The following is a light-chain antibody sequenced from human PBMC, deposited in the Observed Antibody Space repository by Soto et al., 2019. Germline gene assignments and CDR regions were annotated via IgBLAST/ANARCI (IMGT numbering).Light chain of an antibody. CDR3: SSSTTTNTLA. Sequence: QSALTQPASVSGSPGQSITISCTGTSSDVGGHNYVSWYQQHPGKAPKFIIYEVTNRPSGVPDRFSGSKSGNTASLTISGLQDEDEADYYCSSSTTTNTLAFGGGTKLTVL. J-gene: IGLJ2*01. CDR2: EVT. CDR1: SSDVGGHNY. V-gene: IGLV2-14*01.